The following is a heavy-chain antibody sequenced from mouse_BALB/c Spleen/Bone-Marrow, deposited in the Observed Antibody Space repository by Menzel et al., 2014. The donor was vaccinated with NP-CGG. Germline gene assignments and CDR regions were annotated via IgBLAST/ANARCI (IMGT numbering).Heavy chain of an antibody. CDR3: AREVLRDYFDY. D-gene: IGHD1-1*01. Sequence: DVHLVESGGGLVKPGGSLKLSCAASGFAFSSYDMSWVRQTPEKGLEWVAYISSGGGSTYYPDTVKGRFTISRDNAKNTLYLQMSSLKSEDTAMYYCAREVLRDYFDYWGQGTTLTVSS. J-gene: IGHJ2*01. V-gene: IGHV5-12-1*01. CDR2: ISSGGGST. CDR1: GFAFSSYD.